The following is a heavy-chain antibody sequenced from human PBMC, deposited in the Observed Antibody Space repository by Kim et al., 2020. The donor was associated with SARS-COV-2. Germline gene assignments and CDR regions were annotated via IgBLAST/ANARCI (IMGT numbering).Heavy chain of an antibody. V-gene: IGHV3-30*18. D-gene: IGHD3-10*01. CDR3: AKGRWFGDLPFDY. Sequence: GGSLRLSCAASGFSFSSYGIHWVRQAPGKGLEWVAAISYEGSNEYYADSVKGRFTISRDNSKNTLYLQMKSLRIEDTAVYYCAKGRWFGDLPFDYWGQGTLVTVSS. CDR1: GFSFSSYG. CDR2: ISYEGSNE. J-gene: IGHJ4*02.